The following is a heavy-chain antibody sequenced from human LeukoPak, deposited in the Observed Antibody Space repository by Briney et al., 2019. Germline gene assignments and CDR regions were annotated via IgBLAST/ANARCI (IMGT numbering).Heavy chain of an antibody. D-gene: IGHD5-18*01. J-gene: IGHJ4*02. CDR2: MNPNSGNT. Sequence: GASVKVSCKASGYIFTNYDINWVRQATGQGLEWMGWMNPNSGNTGFAQKFQGRVTMTRSTSKSTAYMELSSLTSEDWAVYYCARARGYSYGYSDYWGQGTLVTVSS. CDR3: ARARGYSYGYSDY. V-gene: IGHV1-8*01. CDR1: GYIFTNYD.